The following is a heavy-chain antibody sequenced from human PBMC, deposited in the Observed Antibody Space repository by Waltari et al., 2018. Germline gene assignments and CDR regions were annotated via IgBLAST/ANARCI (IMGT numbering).Heavy chain of an antibody. CDR3: TKTLFGGADDAFDI. Sequence: QAQLVESGGGVVQPGRSLRLSCAASGFSFSGNAMHWVRQAPGKGLEWVAVIWDDGSNKYYSDSVKVRFPISRENSKNTLYLQMNSLRAEDTAKYYCTKTLFGGADDAFDIWGQGTLVTVSS. CDR1: GFSFSGNA. CDR2: IWDDGSNK. J-gene: IGHJ3*02. D-gene: IGHD1-26*01. V-gene: IGHV3-30*18.